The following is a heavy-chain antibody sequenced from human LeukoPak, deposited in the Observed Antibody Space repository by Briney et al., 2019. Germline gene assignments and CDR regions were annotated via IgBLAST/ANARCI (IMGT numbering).Heavy chain of an antibody. Sequence: SETLSLTCTVSGGSMSSYYWSWVRQPPGKGLEWIGYIYYSGSTNYNPSLKSRVTISVDTSKNQFSLKLSSVTAADTSVYYCARGDPGRGWFDPWGQGTLVTVSS. CDR2: IYYSGST. CDR1: GGSMSSYY. V-gene: IGHV4-59*01. J-gene: IGHJ5*02. CDR3: ARGDPGRGWFDP.